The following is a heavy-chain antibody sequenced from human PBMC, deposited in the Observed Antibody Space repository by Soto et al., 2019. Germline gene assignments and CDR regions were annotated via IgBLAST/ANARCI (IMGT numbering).Heavy chain of an antibody. CDR1: GYSFTSYW. CDR3: ERHAFYYGSGSYIDY. Sequence: PGESLKISCNGSGYSFTSYWISWVRQMPGKGLEWMGRIDPSDSYTNYSPSFQGHVTISADKSISTAYLQWSSLKASDTAMYYCERHAFYYGSGSYIDYWGQGTLATVSS. J-gene: IGHJ4*02. D-gene: IGHD3-10*01. CDR2: IDPSDSYT. V-gene: IGHV5-10-1*01.